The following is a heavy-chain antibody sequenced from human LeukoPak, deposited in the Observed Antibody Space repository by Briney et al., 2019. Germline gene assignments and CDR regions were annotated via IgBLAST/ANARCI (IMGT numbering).Heavy chain of an antibody. CDR1: GGSISSSNW. Sequence: SETLSLTCAVSGGSISSSNWWSWVRQPPGKGLEWIGEIYHSESTNYNPSLKSRVTISIDMSKNQFSLKLSSVTAADTAVYYCGSGDYYYFDYWGRGTLVTVSS. V-gene: IGHV4-4*02. D-gene: IGHD3-10*01. CDR3: GSGDYYYFDY. J-gene: IGHJ4*01. CDR2: IYHSEST.